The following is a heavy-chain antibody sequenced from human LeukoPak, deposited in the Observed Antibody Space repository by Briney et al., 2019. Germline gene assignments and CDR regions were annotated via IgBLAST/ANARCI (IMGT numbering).Heavy chain of an antibody. CDR3: ARAYDSSGYTFDY. J-gene: IGHJ4*02. CDR2: IIPIFGTA. D-gene: IGHD3-22*01. V-gene: IGHV1-69*06. CDR1: GGTFSSYA. Sequence: ASVKVSRKASGGTFSSYAISWVRQAPGQGLEWMGGIIPIFGTANYAQKFQGRVTITADKSTSTAYMELSSLRSEDTAVYYCARAYDSSGYTFDYWGQGTLVTVSS.